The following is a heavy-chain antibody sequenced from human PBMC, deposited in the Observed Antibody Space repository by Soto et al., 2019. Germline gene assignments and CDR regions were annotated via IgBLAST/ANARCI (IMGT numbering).Heavy chain of an antibody. V-gene: IGHV4-30-2*01. Sequence: PSETLSLTCAVSGGSISSGGYSWSWIRQPPGKGLEWIGYIYHSGSTYYNPSLKSRVTISVDRSKNQFSLKLSSVTAADTAVYYCARGSSWLGNYNWFDPWGQGTLVTGSS. J-gene: IGHJ5*02. D-gene: IGHD6-19*01. CDR1: GGSISSGGYS. CDR3: ARGSSWLGNYNWFDP. CDR2: IYHSGST.